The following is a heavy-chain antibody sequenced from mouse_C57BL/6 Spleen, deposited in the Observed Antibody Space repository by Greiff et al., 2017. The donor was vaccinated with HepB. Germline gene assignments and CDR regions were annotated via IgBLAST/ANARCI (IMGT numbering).Heavy chain of an antibody. V-gene: IGHV1-82*01. D-gene: IGHD2-10*01. CDR3: ARQLLLRYAMDY. J-gene: IGHJ4*01. CDR1: GYAFSSSW. Sequence: QVQLQQSGPELVKPGASVKISCKASGYAFSSSWMNWVKQRPGKGLEWIGRIYPGDGDTNYNGKFKGKATLTADKSSSTAYMQLSSLTSEDSAVYFCARQLLLRYAMDYWGQGTSVTVSS. CDR2: IYPGDGDT.